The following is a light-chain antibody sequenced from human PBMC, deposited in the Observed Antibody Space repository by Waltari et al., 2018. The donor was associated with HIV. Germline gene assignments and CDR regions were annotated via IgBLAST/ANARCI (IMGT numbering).Light chain of an antibody. CDR1: QTISSW. CDR2: KAS. J-gene: IGKJ1*01. V-gene: IGKV1-5*03. CDR3: QQYSTYST. Sequence: DIQMTQSPSTLSASVGDRVTITCRANQTISSWLAWYQQQPGKAPKVLIYKASTLHSGVPSRFIGSWSGTEFTLTINSLQPDDFATYYCQQYSTYSTFGQGTRVDIK.